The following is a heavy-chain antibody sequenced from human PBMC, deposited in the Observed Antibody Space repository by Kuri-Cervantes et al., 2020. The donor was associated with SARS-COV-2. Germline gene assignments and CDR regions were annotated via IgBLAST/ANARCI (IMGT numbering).Heavy chain of an antibody. CDR1: GYTFTGYD. V-gene: IGHV1-8*01. D-gene: IGHD5-24*01. CDR3: ARLSGYTSLYYYGMDV. Sequence: ASVKVSCKASGYTFTGYDINWVRQATGQGPEWMGWMNPDSANTGYAQKFQGRVTFTRDTSITTAYMELSSLRSDDTAVYYCARLSGYTSLYYYGMDVWGQGTTVTVSS. CDR2: MNPDSANT. J-gene: IGHJ6*02.